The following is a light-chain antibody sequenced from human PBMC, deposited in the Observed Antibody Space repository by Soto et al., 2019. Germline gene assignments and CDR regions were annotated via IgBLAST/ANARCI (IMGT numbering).Light chain of an antibody. CDR3: QHGYSTPYT. V-gene: IGKV1-39*01. J-gene: IGKJ2*01. CDR2: AAS. Sequence: IQMTQSPSPLSASVGDRVTITCRATQSISRYLNWYQQKTGKPPKVLIYAASTLQSGVPSTFGGSGSGTDFTLTISSLQPEDVATYYCQHGYSTPYTFGPGTKVEIK. CDR1: QSISRY.